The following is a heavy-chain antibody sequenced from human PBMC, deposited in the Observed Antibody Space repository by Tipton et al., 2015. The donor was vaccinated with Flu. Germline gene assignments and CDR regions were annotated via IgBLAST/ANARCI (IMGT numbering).Heavy chain of an antibody. V-gene: IGHV4-4*07. D-gene: IGHD2-2*02. J-gene: IGHJ3*02. Sequence: TLSLTCSVSGDSISDYYWNWIRQPAGKGLEWIGRIYPTGNTNYNPSLKSRVTMSLDTSKNQFALKLNSVTAADTAAYYCARVPYTTPAHAFDIWGQGTTVTVT. CDR1: GDSISDYY. CDR3: ARVPYTTPAHAFDI. CDR2: IYPTGNT.